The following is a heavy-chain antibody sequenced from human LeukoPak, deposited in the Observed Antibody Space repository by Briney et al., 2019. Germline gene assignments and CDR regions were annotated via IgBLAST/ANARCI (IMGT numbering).Heavy chain of an antibody. Sequence: PGGSLRLACAASGFRFSSYAMSWVRQAPGKGLEWVSAISGSGVSTYYADSVKGRFTVSRDNSKNTLYLQVSSLRAEDTAVYYCANLLGGGARFGVHYYWGQGTLVTVSS. CDR2: ISGSGVST. CDR3: ANLLGGGARFGVHYY. V-gene: IGHV3-23*01. CDR1: GFRFSSYA. J-gene: IGHJ4*02. D-gene: IGHD3-3*01.